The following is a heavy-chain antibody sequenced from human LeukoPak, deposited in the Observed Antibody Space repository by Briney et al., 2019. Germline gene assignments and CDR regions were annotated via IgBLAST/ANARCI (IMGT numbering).Heavy chain of an antibody. CDR2: MNPNSGNT. V-gene: IGHV1-8*02. Sequence: ASVKVSCKASGYTFANYAMHWVRQAPGQSLEWMGWMNPNSGNTGYAQKFQGRVTMTRNTSISTAYMELSSLRSEDTAVYYCARVVDYYDSSGYYHYSDYWGQGTLVTVSS. J-gene: IGHJ4*02. CDR3: ARVVDYYDSSGYYHYSDY. D-gene: IGHD3-22*01. CDR1: GYTFANYA.